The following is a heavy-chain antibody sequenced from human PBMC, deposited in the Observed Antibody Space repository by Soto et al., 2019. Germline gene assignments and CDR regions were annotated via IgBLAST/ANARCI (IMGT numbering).Heavy chain of an antibody. CDR3: ARDPGR. V-gene: IGHV4-30-2*01. J-gene: IGHJ4*02. Sequence: SETLSLTCAVSGGSISSGGYSWSWIRQPPGKGLEWIGYIYHSGSTYYNPSLKSRVTISVDRSKNQFSLKLSSVTDADTAVYYCARDPGRWGQGTLVTVSS. CDR1: GGSISSGGYS. CDR2: IYHSGST.